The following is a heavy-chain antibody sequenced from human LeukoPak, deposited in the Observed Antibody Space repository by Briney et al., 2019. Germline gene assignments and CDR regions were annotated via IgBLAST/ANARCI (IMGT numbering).Heavy chain of an antibody. CDR3: ARDNAAMVTRIRSYYYYYMDV. Sequence: GGSLRLSCAASGFTFSSYSMNWVRQPPGKGLEWVTSISSSSSYIYYADSVKGRFTISRDNAKNSLYLQMNSLRAEDTAVYYCARDNAAMVTRIRSYYYYYMDVWGKGTTVTVSS. J-gene: IGHJ6*03. D-gene: IGHD5-18*01. V-gene: IGHV3-21*01. CDR2: ISSSSSYI. CDR1: GFTFSSYS.